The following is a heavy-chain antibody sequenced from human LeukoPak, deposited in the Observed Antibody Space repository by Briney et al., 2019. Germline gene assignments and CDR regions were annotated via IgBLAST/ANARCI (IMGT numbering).Heavy chain of an antibody. Sequence: PGGSLRLSCAASGFSFRRYAMNWVRQAPGRGLEWVAVISGPGPSTVYADSVKGRFTISRDNSKNTLFLQLDSLGVEDTAIYYCAKEEMPHAFDLWGQGTMVTVSS. J-gene: IGHJ3*01. CDR1: GFSFRRYA. V-gene: IGHV3-23*01. CDR2: ISGPGPST. D-gene: IGHD5-24*01. CDR3: AKEEMPHAFDL.